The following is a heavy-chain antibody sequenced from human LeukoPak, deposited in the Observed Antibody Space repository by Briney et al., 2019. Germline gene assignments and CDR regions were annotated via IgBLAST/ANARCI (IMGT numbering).Heavy chain of an antibody. V-gene: IGHV4-34*01. J-gene: IGHJ4*02. D-gene: IGHD6-6*01. CDR3: ASPYSSSSQTFDY. CDR2: INHSGST. Sequence: KPSETLSLTCAVYGGSFSGYYWSWIRQPPGKGLEWIGEINHSGSTNYNPSLKSRVTISVDTSKNQFSLKLSSVTAADTAVYYCASPYSSSSQTFDYWGQGTLVTVSS. CDR1: GGSFSGYY.